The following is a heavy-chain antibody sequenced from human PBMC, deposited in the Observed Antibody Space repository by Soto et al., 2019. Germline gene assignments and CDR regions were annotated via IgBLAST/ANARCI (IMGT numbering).Heavy chain of an antibody. CDR2: MNPNSGTT. J-gene: IGHJ4*02. D-gene: IGHD3-10*02. V-gene: IGHV1-8*02. Sequence: GASARVSCAASGYTFTNHDVSWVRQATGQGLEWMGYMNPNSGTTGYAQKFQDRITLTRDTSTTTAYMELNSLTADDTAMYFYVRYGVGATYCGQGTEVT. CDR1: GYTFTNHD. CDR3: VRYGVGATY.